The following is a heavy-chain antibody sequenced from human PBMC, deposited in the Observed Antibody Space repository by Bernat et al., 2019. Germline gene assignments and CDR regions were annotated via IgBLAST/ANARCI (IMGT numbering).Heavy chain of an antibody. CDR2: IWYDGSNK. D-gene: IGHD5-18*01. Sequence: QVQLVESGGGVVQPGRSLRLSCAASGFTFSSYGMHWVRQAPGKGLEWVAVIWYDGSNKYYADSVKGRFTISRDNSKNTLYLQMNSLRAEDTAVYYCARTTAMVSPEYYYYYYYGMDVWGQGTTVTVSS. J-gene: IGHJ6*02. CDR3: ARTTAMVSPEYYYYYYYGMDV. CDR1: GFTFSSYG. V-gene: IGHV3-33*01.